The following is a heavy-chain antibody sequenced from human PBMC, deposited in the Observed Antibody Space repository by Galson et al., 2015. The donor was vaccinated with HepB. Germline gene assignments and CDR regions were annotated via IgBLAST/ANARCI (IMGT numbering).Heavy chain of an antibody. CDR1: GSSFSDYW. Sequence: QSGAEVTKPGESLKISCKGSGSSFSDYWIGWVRQMPGKGLEWMGIIYPGDSDTRYSPSFQGKVTISADKSINTAYLQWSSLKASYTAMYYCAIHKYTTSSGDYWGQGTLFTVSS. CDR2: IYPGDSDT. J-gene: IGHJ4*02. D-gene: IGHD6-6*01. CDR3: AIHKYTTSSGDY. V-gene: IGHV5-51*01.